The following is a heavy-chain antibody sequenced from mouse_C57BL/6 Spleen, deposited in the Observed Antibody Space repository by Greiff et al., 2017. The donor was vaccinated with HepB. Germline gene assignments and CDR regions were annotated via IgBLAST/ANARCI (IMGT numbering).Heavy chain of an antibody. CDR3: ASSVITTVVAYYYAMDY. Sequence: EVQLQQSGAELVKPGASVKLSCTASGFNINDYYMHWVKQRTEQGLEWIGRIDPEDGETNYAPQFQGKATITADTSSNTAYLQLSSLTSENTAVYYCASSVITTVVAYYYAMDYWGQGTSVTVSS. J-gene: IGHJ4*01. CDR1: GFNINDYY. D-gene: IGHD1-1*01. V-gene: IGHV14-2*01. CDR2: IDPEDGET.